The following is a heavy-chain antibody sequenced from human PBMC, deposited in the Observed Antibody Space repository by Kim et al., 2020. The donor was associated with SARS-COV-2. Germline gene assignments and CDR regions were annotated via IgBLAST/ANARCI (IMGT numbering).Heavy chain of an antibody. D-gene: IGHD3-22*01. J-gene: IGHJ4*02. V-gene: IGHV3-23*01. Sequence: GGSLRLSCAASGFTFSSYAMSWVRQAPGKGLEWVSAISGSGGSTYYADSVKGRFTISRDNSKNTLYLQMNSLRAEDTAVYYCAKDSVRASMIVVVITLDYFDSWGQGTLVTVSS. CDR1: GFTFSSYA. CDR2: ISGSGGST. CDR3: AKDSVRASMIVVVITLDYFDS.